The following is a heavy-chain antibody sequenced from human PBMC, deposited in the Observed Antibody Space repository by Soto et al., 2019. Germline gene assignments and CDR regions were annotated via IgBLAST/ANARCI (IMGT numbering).Heavy chain of an antibody. V-gene: IGHV3-23*01. CDR1: GFTFSSYA. CDR3: AKGRAQGLATRYYYYGMDV. Sequence: GGSLRLSCAASGFTFSSYAMSWVRQAPGKGLEWVSAISGRGGSTYYADSMKGRFNISRDNSENTLYLQMNSLRAEDTAVYYCAKGRAQGLATRYYYYGMDVWGQGTTVTVSS. J-gene: IGHJ6*02. CDR2: ISGRGGST. D-gene: IGHD6-19*01.